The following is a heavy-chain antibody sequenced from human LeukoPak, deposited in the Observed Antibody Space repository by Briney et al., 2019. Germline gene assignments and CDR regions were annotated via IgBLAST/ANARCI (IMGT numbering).Heavy chain of an antibody. CDR3: ARLVNCGGGDCYEDY. D-gene: IGHD2-21*01. Sequence: GESLKISCKVPGYKFTNHWITWVRQMPGKGLEWMGRIDPTDSYTNYGPSFQGHVTISADNPISTAYLHWSRLKASDTAIYYCARLVNCGGGDCYEDYWGQGTLVTVTS. J-gene: IGHJ4*02. V-gene: IGHV5-10-1*01. CDR1: GYKFTNHW. CDR2: IDPTDSYT.